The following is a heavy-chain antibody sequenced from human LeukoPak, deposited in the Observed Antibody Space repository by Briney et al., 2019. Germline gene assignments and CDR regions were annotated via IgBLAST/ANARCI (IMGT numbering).Heavy chain of an antibody. J-gene: IGHJ4*02. CDR2: ISTSTTTI. D-gene: IGHD1-26*01. V-gene: IGHV3-48*01. CDR1: GFTFSSYA. Sequence: GSLRPSCAASGFTFSSYAMHWVRQAPGKGLEWISYISTSTTTIYYANSVKGRFTISGDNAKKSLYLQMDSLRVEDTGVYYCASWGEGALDNWGQGTLVTVSS. CDR3: ASWGEGALDN.